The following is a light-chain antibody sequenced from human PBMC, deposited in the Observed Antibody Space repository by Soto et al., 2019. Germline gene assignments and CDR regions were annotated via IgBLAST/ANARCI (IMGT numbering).Light chain of an antibody. CDR2: STS. CDR3: QQSESLPLT. CDR1: QGINSW. J-gene: IGKJ4*01. V-gene: IGKV1D-12*01. Sequence: DIQMTQSPSSVSASVGERVTITCRASQGINSWLAWYQQKPGKAPKLLIYSTSNLQSGVPSRFSGSGSWTDLTLTITSLQPEDFATYFCQQSESLPLTFGGGTKVEIK.